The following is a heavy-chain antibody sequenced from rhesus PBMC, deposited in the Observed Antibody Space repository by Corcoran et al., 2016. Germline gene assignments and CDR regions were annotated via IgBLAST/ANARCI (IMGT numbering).Heavy chain of an antibody. CDR1: GGSISSSNW. J-gene: IGHJ6*01. CDR2: ISGSSGST. CDR3: ARYGGIAAAGDS. Sequence: QVQLQESGPGLVKPSETLSLTCAVSGGSISSSNWWSWIRQPPGKGLEWSWYISGSSGSTYYNPPLKSRVTISTDTSKNQVSLRLSSVTAADTAVYYCARYGGIAAAGDSWGQGVVVTVSS. V-gene: IGHV4-65*01. D-gene: IGHD6-25*01.